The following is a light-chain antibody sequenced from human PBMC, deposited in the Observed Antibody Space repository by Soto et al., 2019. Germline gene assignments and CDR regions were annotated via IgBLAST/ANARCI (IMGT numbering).Light chain of an antibody. CDR1: SSDVGGYIY. Sequence: QSALTQPASVSGSPGQSITISCTGTSSDVGGYIYVSWYQQHPGKAPKLMIYDVSNRPSGVSNRFSGSKSGDTASLTISGLQADDEGDYYCSSYSNTNTPVVFGGGTKLTVL. V-gene: IGLV2-14*01. CDR3: SSYSNTNTPVV. J-gene: IGLJ2*01. CDR2: DVS.